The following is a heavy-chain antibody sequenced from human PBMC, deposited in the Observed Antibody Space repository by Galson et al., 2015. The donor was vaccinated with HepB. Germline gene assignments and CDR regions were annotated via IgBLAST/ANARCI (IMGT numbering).Heavy chain of an antibody. D-gene: IGHD1/OR15-1a*01. CDR2: MSPSSGDT. V-gene: IGHV1-8*01. Sequence: SCKASGYTFNTYAINWVRQTTGQGLEWMGSMSPSSGDTKYAQRFQGRISMTRNTSITTAYMELSSLRSEDTAVYYCATGITATNWGRGTLVTVSS. CDR1: GYTFNTYA. J-gene: IGHJ4*02. CDR3: ATGITATN.